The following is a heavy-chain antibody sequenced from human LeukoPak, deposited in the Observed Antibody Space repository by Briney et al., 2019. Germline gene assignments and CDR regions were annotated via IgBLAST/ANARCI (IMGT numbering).Heavy chain of an antibody. CDR2: IWYDGSNK. J-gene: IGHJ4*02. D-gene: IGHD2-2*01. CDR3: ARGQCTSTSCDPGHFDF. CDR1: GFTFSSYG. Sequence: PGRSLRLSCAASGFTFSSYGMHWVRQAPGKGLEWVAVIWYDGSNKYYADSVKGRFTISRDNSKNTLYLQMNSLRAEDTAVYYCARGQCTSTSCDPGHFDFWGQGTQVTVSS. V-gene: IGHV3-33*01.